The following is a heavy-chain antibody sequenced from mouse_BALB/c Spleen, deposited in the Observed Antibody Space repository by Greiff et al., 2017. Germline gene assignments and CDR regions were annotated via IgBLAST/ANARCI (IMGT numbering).Heavy chain of an antibody. CDR2: IDPFNGGT. J-gene: IGHJ3*01. CDR3: ANYGNYAWFAF. D-gene: IGHD2-1*01. CDR1: GYSFTSYY. Sequence: VQLQQSGPELMKPGASVKISCKASGYSFTSYYMHWVKQSHGKSLEWIGYIDPFNGGTSYNQKFKGKATLTVDKSSSTAYMHLSSLTSEDSAVYYCANYGNYAWFAFWGQGTLVTVSA. V-gene: IGHV1S135*01.